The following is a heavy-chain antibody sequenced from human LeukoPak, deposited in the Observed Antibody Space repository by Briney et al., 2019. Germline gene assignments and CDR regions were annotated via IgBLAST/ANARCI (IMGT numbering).Heavy chain of an antibody. CDR3: ARREVGAYWYFDL. CDR2: IYYSGST. J-gene: IGHJ2*01. CDR1: GGSIRSDY. V-gene: IGHV4-59*08. D-gene: IGHD1-26*01. Sequence: SETLSLTCTVSGGSIRSDYWNWTRQPPGKGLEWIGSIYYSGSTYYNPSLMSRVTISVDTSKNQFSLKLTSVTAADTAVYYCARREVGAYWYFDLWGRGTLVTVSS.